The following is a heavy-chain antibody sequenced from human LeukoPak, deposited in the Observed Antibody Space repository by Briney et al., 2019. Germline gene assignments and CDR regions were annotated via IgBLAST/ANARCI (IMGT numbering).Heavy chain of an antibody. CDR3: ARGGIPTGPYYYFYDMDV. D-gene: IGHD3-10*01. Sequence: GRSLRLSCAASGFTFSRNVMHWVRQAPGKGLEWVALTSYDGNNKYYADSVKGRFTISRDNSRNPPYLQMNSLRGEDAAVYSCARGGIPTGPYYYFYDMDVWGKGTAVTVSS. CDR2: TSYDGNNK. J-gene: IGHJ6*03. CDR1: GFTFSRNV. V-gene: IGHV3-30*01.